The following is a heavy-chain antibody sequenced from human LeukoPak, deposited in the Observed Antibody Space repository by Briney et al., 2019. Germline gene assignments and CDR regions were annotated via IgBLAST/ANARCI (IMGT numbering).Heavy chain of an antibody. J-gene: IGHJ4*02. Sequence: ASVKVSCKASGYTFTGYYMHWVRQAPGQGLEWMGWIKPNSGGTNYAQKFQGRVTMTRDTSISTAYMELSRLRSDDTAVYYCARAGIAAAGTKIDWGQGTLVTVSS. CDR1: GYTFTGYY. D-gene: IGHD6-13*01. CDR2: IKPNSGGT. CDR3: ARAGIAAAGTKID. V-gene: IGHV1-2*02.